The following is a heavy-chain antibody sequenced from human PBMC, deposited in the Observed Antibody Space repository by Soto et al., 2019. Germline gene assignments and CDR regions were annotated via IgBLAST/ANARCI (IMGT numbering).Heavy chain of an antibody. V-gene: IGHV1-2*02. J-gene: IGHJ5*02. CDR3: ASRYCSGGSCYDYNWFDP. CDR1: GYTFTDYY. Sequence: GASVKVSCKASGYTFTDYYMHWVRQAPGQGLEWMGWINPNSGGTNYAQKFQGRVTMARDTSISTAYMELNRLRSDDTAVYYCASRYCSGGSCYDYNWFDPWGQGTLVTGSS. D-gene: IGHD2-15*01. CDR2: INPNSGGT.